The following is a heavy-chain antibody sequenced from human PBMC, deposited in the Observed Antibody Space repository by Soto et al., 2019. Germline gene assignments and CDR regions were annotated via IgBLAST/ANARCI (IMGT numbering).Heavy chain of an antibody. Sequence: ASVKVSCKASGYTFTSYAMHWVRQAPGQRLEWMGWINAGNGNTKYSQEFQGRVTITRDTSASTAYMELSSLRSEDTAVYYCAKNTVVSYYYYGMDVWGQGTTVTVSS. V-gene: IGHV1-3*01. J-gene: IGHJ6*02. D-gene: IGHD2-8*02. CDR3: AKNTVVSYYYYGMDV. CDR1: GYTFTSYA. CDR2: INAGNGNT.